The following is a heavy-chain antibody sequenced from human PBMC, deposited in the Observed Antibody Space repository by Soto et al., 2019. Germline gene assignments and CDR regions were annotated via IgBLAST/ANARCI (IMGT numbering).Heavy chain of an antibody. Sequence: SLSLACSASGVPFMNSDMSWIRTGPGKGLEWISYITFSGNTVYYADSLKGRFTISRDNAKNSLYLQMNRLRAEDTAVYYCARVSWRETHGLDVWGQATTVNVSS. CDR2: ITFSGNTV. CDR1: GVPFMNSD. V-gene: IGHV3-11*01. CDR3: ARVSWRETHGLDV. J-gene: IGHJ6*02.